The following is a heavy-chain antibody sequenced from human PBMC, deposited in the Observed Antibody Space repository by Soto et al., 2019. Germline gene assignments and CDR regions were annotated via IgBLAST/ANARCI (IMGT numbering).Heavy chain of an antibody. CDR3: AKDSRPNYYYGMDV. CDR2: ISYDGSNK. Sequence: QVQLVESGGGVVQPGRSLRLSCAASGFTFSSYGMHWVRQAPGKGLEWVAVISYDGSNKYYADSVKGRFTISRDNSKNTLYLQMNRLRAEDTAVYYCAKDSRPNYYYGMDVWGQGTTVTVSS. V-gene: IGHV3-30*18. J-gene: IGHJ6*02. CDR1: GFTFSSYG.